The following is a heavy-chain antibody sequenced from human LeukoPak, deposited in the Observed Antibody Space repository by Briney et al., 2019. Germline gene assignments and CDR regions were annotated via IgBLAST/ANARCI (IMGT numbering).Heavy chain of an antibody. CDR3: ARDERNNYYASGRRDWLAP. V-gene: IGHV4-30-2*01. J-gene: IGHJ5*02. Sequence: SETLSLTCTVSGGSISSGGYYWSWIRQPPGKGLVWLGYIYDSGSTYYNPSLKSRVTISVDRSKKQFSLKLSSVTAADTAVYYCARDERNNYYASGRRDWLAPWGQGTLVTVSS. D-gene: IGHD3-10*01. CDR2: IYDSGST. CDR1: GGSISSGGYY.